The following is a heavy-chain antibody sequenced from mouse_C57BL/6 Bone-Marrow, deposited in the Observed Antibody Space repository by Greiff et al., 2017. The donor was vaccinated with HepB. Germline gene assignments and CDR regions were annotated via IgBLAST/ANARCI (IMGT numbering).Heavy chain of an antibody. V-gene: IGHV5-9-1*02. CDR2: ISSGGDYI. CDR1: GFTFSSYA. D-gene: IGHD2-3*01. Sequence: EVMLVESGGGLVKPGGSLKLSCAASGFTFSSYAMSWVRQTPEKRLEWVAYISSGGDYIYYAATVKGRFTISRDNARNTLYLQMSRLKCEDTAMYYCTREGRWLLPFAYWGQGTLVTVSA. CDR3: TREGRWLLPFAY. J-gene: IGHJ3*01.